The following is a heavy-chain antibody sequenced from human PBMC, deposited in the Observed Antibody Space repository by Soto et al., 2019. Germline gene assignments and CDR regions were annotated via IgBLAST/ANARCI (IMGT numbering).Heavy chain of an antibody. CDR3: AKASLGATPLNWFDP. J-gene: IGHJ5*02. CDR2: ISGSGGST. Sequence: EVQLLESGGGLVQPGGSLRLSCAASGFTFSSYAMSWVRQAPGKGLEWVSGISGSGGSTYYADSVKGRFTISRDNSKTTLYLQMNSLRAEDTAVFYCAKASLGATPLNWFDPWGQGTLVTVSS. V-gene: IGHV3-23*01. CDR1: GFTFSSYA. D-gene: IGHD2-15*01.